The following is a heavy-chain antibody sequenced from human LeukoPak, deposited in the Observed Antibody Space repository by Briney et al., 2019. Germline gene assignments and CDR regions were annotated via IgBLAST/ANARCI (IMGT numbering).Heavy chain of an antibody. D-gene: IGHD4-17*01. Sequence: SETLSLTCDVSRYSISSNGYWAWIRQPPGKGLEWLGSIYYSGDTYYNPSLKSRVTCSVDTSKNQFSLKLNSVTAADTAVYYCARAHYDGDYQYYFDYWGQGIPVTVSS. CDR2: IYYSGDT. V-gene: IGHV4-38-2*01. J-gene: IGHJ4*02. CDR1: RYSISSNGY. CDR3: ARAHYDGDYQYYFDY.